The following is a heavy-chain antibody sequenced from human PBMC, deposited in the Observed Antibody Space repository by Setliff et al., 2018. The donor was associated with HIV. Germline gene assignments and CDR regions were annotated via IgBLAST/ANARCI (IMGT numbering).Heavy chain of an antibody. CDR2: IYYSGST. D-gene: IGHD3-10*01. CDR3: ARSPSGYGSGSYYHYYYYGMDV. CDR1: GGSISSYY. J-gene: IGHJ6*02. Sequence: SETLSLTCTVSGGSISSYYWSWIRQPPEKGLEWIGYIYYSGSTNYNPSLKSRVTISVDTSKNQFSLKLSSVTAADTAVYYCARSPSGYGSGSYYHYYYYGMDVWGQGTTVTVSS. V-gene: IGHV4-59*01.